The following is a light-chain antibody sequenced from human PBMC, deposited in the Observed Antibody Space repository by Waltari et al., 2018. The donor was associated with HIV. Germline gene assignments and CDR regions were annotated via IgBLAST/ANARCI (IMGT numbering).Light chain of an antibody. CDR2: EVI. V-gene: IGLV2-23*02. J-gene: IGLJ2*01. CDR3: CSYSGTGVI. CDR1: SSDVGAYNL. Sequence: QSALTQPASVSGSLGQSITISCSGPSSDVGAYNLVSWYQKYPGKAPKLMIFEVIKRPSGVSDRFSGSRSGNTASLTISGLQTEDEGDYYCCSYSGTGVIFGGGTKVTVL.